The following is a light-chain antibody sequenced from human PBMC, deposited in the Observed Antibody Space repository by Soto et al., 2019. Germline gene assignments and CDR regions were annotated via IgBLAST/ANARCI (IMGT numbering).Light chain of an antibody. Sequence: DIVLTQSPGTLSLSPGERATLSCRASQSVSRNYLAWYQHKPGQAPTLLIYGASRRTPGIPDRFSGRGSGTDFTLTISGLEPEDFAVYYCQQYGDSPRTFSQGTKVDIK. CDR2: GAS. V-gene: IGKV3-20*01. CDR1: QSVSRNY. CDR3: QQYGDSPRT. J-gene: IGKJ1*01.